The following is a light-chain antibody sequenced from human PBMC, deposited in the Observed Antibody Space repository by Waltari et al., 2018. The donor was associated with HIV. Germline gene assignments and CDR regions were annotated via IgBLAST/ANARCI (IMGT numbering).Light chain of an antibody. V-gene: IGKV4-1*01. CDR3: QQFYTTPYT. CDR2: WTS. J-gene: IGKJ2*01. CDR1: QSVLHSSNNQNY. Sequence: DIVMTQSPDPLAVSLGERATIHCKSSQSVLHSSNNQNYLAWYQQKPRQPPKLLIYWTSLRGSGVPDRFSGSGSGTDFTLTISSLQAEDVAVYYCQQFYTTPYTFGQGTKLEIK.